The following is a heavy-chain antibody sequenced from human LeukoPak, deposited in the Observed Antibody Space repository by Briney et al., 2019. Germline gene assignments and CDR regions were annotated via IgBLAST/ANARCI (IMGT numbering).Heavy chain of an antibody. V-gene: IGHV4-34*01. CDR3: ARGRLGDNSSGPRGASFDH. Sequence: SETLSLTCAVYGGSFSGYYWSWIRQPPGKGLEWIGEINHSGSTNYNPSLKSRVTISVDTSKNQFSLKLSSVTAADTAVYYCARGRLGDNSSGPRGASFDHWGQGTLVTVSS. CDR2: INHSGST. CDR1: GGSFSGYY. J-gene: IGHJ4*02. D-gene: IGHD6-19*01.